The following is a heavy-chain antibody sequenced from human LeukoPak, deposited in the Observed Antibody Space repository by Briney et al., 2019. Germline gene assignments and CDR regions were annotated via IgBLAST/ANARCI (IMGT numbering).Heavy chain of an antibody. D-gene: IGHD3-22*01. Sequence: GGSLRLSCAASGFTFSSYAMSWVRQAPGKGLEWVSAISGSGGSRYYADSVKGRFTISRDNSKNTLYLQMNSLRAEDTAVYYCAKTYYYDSSGRSGAFDIWGQGTMVTVSS. CDR1: GFTFSSYA. CDR3: AKTYYYDSSGRSGAFDI. CDR2: ISGSGGSR. J-gene: IGHJ3*02. V-gene: IGHV3-23*01.